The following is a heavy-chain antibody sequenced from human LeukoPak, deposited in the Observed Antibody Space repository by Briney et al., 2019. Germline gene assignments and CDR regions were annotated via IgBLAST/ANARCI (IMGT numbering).Heavy chain of an antibody. D-gene: IGHD5-18*01. CDR1: GFTFSSYG. CDR2: IRYDGSNK. CDR3: ARGLGYSHGPFDY. Sequence: RGSLRLSCAASGFTFSSYGMHWVRQAPGKGLEWVAFIRYDGSNKYYADSVKGRFTISRDNSKNTLYLQMNSLRAEDTAVYHCARGLGYSHGPFDYWGQGTLVTVSS. J-gene: IGHJ4*02. V-gene: IGHV3-30*02.